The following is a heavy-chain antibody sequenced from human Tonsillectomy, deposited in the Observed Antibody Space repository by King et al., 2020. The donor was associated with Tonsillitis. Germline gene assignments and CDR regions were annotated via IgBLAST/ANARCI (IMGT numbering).Heavy chain of an antibody. D-gene: IGHD2-15*01. J-gene: IGHJ2*01. CDR2: ISRSSSFR. CDR1: GFTFSTHS. V-gene: IGHV3-21*01. Sequence: DVQLVESGGGLVKPGGSLRLSCAASGFTFSTHSMNWVRQAPGKGLEWVSSISRSSSFRYYVDSVKGRFTISRDNAKNSLYLQMNSLRAEDTAVYYCAREALSLYCSDDNCYSFRYFDLWGRGTLVTVSS. CDR3: AREALSLYCSDDNCYSFRYFDL.